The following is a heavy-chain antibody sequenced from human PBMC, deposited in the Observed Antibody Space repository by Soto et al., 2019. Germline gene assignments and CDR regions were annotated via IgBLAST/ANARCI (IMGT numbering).Heavy chain of an antibody. Sequence: QVQLQESGPGLVKPSETLSLTCTVSGGSISDLYWTWIRQPPGKGLEWIGYIYNSGPTNYNPSLKTRVPIPVDTSKKQVSLKLTPVTAADTAVYYFVSALMGPPQFAYWGQGTLVPVSS. CDR2: IYNSGPT. CDR1: GGSISDLY. V-gene: IGHV4-59*11. D-gene: IGHD3-9*01. J-gene: IGHJ4*02. CDR3: VSALMGPPQFAY.